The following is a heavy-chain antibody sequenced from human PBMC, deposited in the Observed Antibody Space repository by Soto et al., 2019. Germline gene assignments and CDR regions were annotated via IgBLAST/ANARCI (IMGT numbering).Heavy chain of an antibody. J-gene: IGHJ4*02. CDR1: GFTFSSYA. CDR3: AKRPGYGDSNLYYFDY. CDR2: ISGSGGST. D-gene: IGHD4-17*01. Sequence: EVQLLESGGGLVQPGGSLRLSCAASGFTFSSYAMSWVRQAPGKGLEWVSAISGSGGSTYYADSVKGRFTISRDNSKNTLYLQMNRLRAEDTAVYYCAKRPGYGDSNLYYFDYWGQGTLVTVSS. V-gene: IGHV3-23*01.